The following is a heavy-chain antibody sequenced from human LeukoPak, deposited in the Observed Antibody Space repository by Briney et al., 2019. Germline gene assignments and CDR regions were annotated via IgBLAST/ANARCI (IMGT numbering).Heavy chain of an antibody. J-gene: IGHJ4*02. CDR3: ARQTGSGLFILP. CDR2: IYYSGST. Sequence: SETLSLTCTVSGYSISSGYYWGWVRQPPGKGLEWIGSIYYSGSTYYNPSLRSRVTISVDTSKNQFSLKLTSVTAADTSVYYCARQTGSGLFILPGGQGTLVTVSS. D-gene: IGHD3/OR15-3a*01. CDR1: GYSISSGYY. V-gene: IGHV4-38-2*02.